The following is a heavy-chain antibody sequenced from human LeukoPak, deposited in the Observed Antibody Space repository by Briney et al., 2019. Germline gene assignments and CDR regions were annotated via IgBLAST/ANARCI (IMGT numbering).Heavy chain of an antibody. CDR2: INQDGSEK. V-gene: IGHV3-7*01. CDR3: ELGSYEA. D-gene: IGHD3-22*01. J-gene: IGHJ5*02. CDR1: GFTFSSYW. Sequence: GGSLRLSCAGSGFTFSSYWMNWVRQAPGKGLEWVASINQDGSEKYYVDSVKGRFTISRDNAKNSLFLQMNSLRAEDTAVYYCELGSYEAWGQGTLVTVSS.